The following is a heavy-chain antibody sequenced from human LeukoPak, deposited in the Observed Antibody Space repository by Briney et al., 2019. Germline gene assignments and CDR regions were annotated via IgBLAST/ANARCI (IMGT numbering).Heavy chain of an antibody. Sequence: GGSLRLSCAASGFTFSSYEMNWVRQAPGKGLEWVSYISSSGSTIYYADSVKGRFTISRDNAKNSLYLQMNSLRAEDTAVYYCARYRSSPPGGFDYWGQGTLVTVSS. CDR1: GFTFSSYE. V-gene: IGHV3-48*03. CDR2: ISSSGSTI. CDR3: ARYRSSPPGGFDY. D-gene: IGHD6-6*01. J-gene: IGHJ4*02.